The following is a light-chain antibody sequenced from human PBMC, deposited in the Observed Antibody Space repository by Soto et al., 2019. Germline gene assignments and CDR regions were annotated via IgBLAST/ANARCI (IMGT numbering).Light chain of an antibody. J-gene: IGKJ1*01. CDR2: GAS. CDR1: QSVNTN. Sequence: EFVLTQSPATLSVSPGERVTLSCRASQSVNTNLAWYQQKPGQAPRLLIYGASSRATGIPDRFSGSGSGTDFTLTISRLEPEDFAVYYCQQYGSSPPTFGQGTKVDIK. V-gene: IGKV3-20*01. CDR3: QQYGSSPPT.